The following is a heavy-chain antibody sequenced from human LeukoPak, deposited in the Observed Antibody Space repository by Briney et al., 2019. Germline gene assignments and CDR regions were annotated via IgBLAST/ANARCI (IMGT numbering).Heavy chain of an antibody. CDR3: ASSQSGGAFDI. D-gene: IGHD1-26*01. CDR1: GFTFSDYY. CDR2: ISSSSSTI. J-gene: IGHJ3*02. Sequence: GGSLRLSCAASGFTFSDYYMSWIRQAPGKGLEWVSYISSSSSTIYYADSVKGRFTISRDNAKNSLYLQMNSLRAEDTAVYYCASSQSGGAFDIWGQGTMVTVSS. V-gene: IGHV3-11*04.